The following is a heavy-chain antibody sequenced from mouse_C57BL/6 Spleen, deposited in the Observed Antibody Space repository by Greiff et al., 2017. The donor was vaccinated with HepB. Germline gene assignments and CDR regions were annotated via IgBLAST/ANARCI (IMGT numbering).Heavy chain of an antibody. Sequence: EVQLVESGGGLVQPGGSMKLSCAASGFTFSDAWMDWVRQSPEKGLEWVAEIRNKANNHATYYAESVKGRFTISRDASKSSVYLQMNSLRAEDTGIYYCTSYSNYDGFAYWGQGTLVTVSA. CDR3: TSYSNYDGFAY. V-gene: IGHV6-6*01. CDR2: IRNKANNHAT. CDR1: GFTFSDAW. D-gene: IGHD2-5*01. J-gene: IGHJ3*01.